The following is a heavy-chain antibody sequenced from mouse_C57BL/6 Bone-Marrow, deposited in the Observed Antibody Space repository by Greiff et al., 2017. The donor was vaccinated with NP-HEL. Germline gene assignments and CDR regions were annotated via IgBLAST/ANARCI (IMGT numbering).Heavy chain of an antibody. J-gene: IGHJ1*03. CDR1: GYTFTDYN. V-gene: IGHV1-18*01. CDR2: INPKNGGT. CDR3: ARWTFYCSSDWYFDV. D-gene: IGHD1-1*01. Sequence: EVQLQQSGPELVKPGASVKIPCKASGYTFTDYNMDWVKQSHGKSLEWIGDINPKNGGTIYIQKVKGKATLTVDKSSSTAYMELRSLTSEDTAVYYCARWTFYCSSDWYFDVWGTGTTVTVSS.